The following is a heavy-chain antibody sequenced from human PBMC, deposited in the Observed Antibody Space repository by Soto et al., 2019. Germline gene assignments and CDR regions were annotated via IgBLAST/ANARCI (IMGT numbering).Heavy chain of an antibody. D-gene: IGHD5-18*01. CDR1: GFTLSSYA. V-gene: IGHV3-30-3*01. CDR2: ISYDGSNK. Sequence: AGGSQRLSCAASGFTLSSYAMHWVRQAPGKGLEWVAVISYDGSNKYYADSVKGRFTISRDNSKNTLYLQMNSLRAEDTAVYYCARDRDTAMVENWFDPWGQGTLVTVSS. CDR3: ARDRDTAMVENWFDP. J-gene: IGHJ5*02.